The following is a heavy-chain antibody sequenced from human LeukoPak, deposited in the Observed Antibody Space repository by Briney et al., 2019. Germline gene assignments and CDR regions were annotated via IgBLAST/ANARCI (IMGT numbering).Heavy chain of an antibody. J-gene: IGHJ4*02. CDR1: GYTFTSYA. CDR3: ARSSVSVAAAASGGFDY. CDR2: INAGNGNT. D-gene: IGHD6-13*01. V-gene: IGHV1-3*01. Sequence: ASVKVSCKASGYTFTSYAMHWVRQAPGQRLEWMGRINAGNGNTKYSQKFQGRVTITRDTSASTAYMELSSLRSEDTAVYYCARSSVSVAAAASGGFDYWGQGTLVTVSS.